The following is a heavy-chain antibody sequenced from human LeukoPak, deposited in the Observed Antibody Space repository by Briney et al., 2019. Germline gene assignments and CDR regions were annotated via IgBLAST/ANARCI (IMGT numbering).Heavy chain of an antibody. D-gene: IGHD1-26*01. Sequence: GGSLRLSCAGSGFTLSSNWMHWVRQGPGKGLVWVSRIYSDGSRTNYADSVKGRFTISGDNAKNTLYLQMNSLRAEDTAVYYCARSGRGGAFDIWGQGTMVTISS. CDR2: IYSDGSRT. CDR3: ARSGRGGAFDI. V-gene: IGHV3-74*01. J-gene: IGHJ3*02. CDR1: GFTLSSNW.